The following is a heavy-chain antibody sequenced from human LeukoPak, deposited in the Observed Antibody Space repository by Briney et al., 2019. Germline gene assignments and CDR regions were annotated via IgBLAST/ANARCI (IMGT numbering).Heavy chain of an antibody. CDR3: ARAGRGYSGYDYGGGRGFDY. Sequence: PSETLSPTCTVSGGSISSGGYYWSWIRQHPEKGLEWIGYIYYSGSTYYNPSLKSRVTISVDTSKNQFSLKLSSVTAADTAVYYCARAGRGYSGYDYGGGRGFDYWGQGTLVTVSS. CDR1: GGSISSGGYY. CDR2: IYYSGST. D-gene: IGHD5-12*01. J-gene: IGHJ4*02. V-gene: IGHV4-31*03.